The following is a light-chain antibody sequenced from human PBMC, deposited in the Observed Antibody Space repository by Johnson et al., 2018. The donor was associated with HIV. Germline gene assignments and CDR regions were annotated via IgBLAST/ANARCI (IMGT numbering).Light chain of an antibody. Sequence: QSVLTQPPSVSAAPGQKVTISCSGSSSNIGNNYVSWYQQLPGTAPKLLIYENNKRPSGIPDRFSGSKSDTSATLGLTGLQTGDEADYYCGTWDNSLNTGGGFGAGTKVTVL. CDR3: GTWDNSLNTGGG. CDR2: ENN. V-gene: IGLV1-51*02. CDR1: SSNIGNNY. J-gene: IGLJ1*01.